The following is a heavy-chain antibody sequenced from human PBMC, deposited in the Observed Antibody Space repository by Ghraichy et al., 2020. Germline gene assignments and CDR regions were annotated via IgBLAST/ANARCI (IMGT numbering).Heavy chain of an antibody. V-gene: IGHV3-48*03. CDR3: ARDRDVLRYFDWPPPGDY. CDR2: ISSSGSTI. D-gene: IGHD3-9*01. J-gene: IGHJ4*02. Sequence: GGSLRLSCAASGFTFSSYEMNWVRQAPGKGLEWVSYISSSGSTIYYADSVKGRFTISRDNAKNSLYLQMNSLRAEDTAVYYCARDRDVLRYFDWPPPGDYWGQGTLVTVSS. CDR1: GFTFSSYE.